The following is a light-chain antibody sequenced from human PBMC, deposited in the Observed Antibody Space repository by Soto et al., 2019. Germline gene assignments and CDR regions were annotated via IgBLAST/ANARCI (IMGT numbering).Light chain of an antibody. Sequence: DIQMTQSPASLSASVGERVTITCRASQTISSYLNWYQQKPGAAPKLLIYSASTLQTGVPSRFSGRGFGTDYTLTISSLQPADFAIYYCQQTFRTPHTFGQGTKVDI. CDR3: QQTFRTPHT. V-gene: IGKV1-39*01. CDR1: QTISSY. CDR2: SAS. J-gene: IGKJ2*01.